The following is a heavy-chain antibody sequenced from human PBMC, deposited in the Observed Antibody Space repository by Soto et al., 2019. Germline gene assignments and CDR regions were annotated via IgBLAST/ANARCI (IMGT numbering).Heavy chain of an antibody. D-gene: IGHD4-17*01. CDR1: VFTFSIFS. V-gene: IGHV3-64D*06. CDR2: ISSNGDST. CDR3: VHPRSTVQIPPT. J-gene: IGHJ5*02. Sequence: WWSLRVSCSASVFTFSIFSMHWVRQAPGKGLEYVSGISSNGDSTYYADSVKGRFTISRDNSKNTLYLQMSSLRAVDTAVYYCVHPRSTVQIPPTWGQGTLVTVSS.